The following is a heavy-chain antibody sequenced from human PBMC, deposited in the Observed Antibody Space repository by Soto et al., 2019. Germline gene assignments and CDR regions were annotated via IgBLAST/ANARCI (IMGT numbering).Heavy chain of an antibody. V-gene: IGHV1-2*04. CDR1: GYSFTDYH. CDR2: INPKSGGT. CDR3: ARGDSTDCSNGVCSFFYNHDMDV. J-gene: IGHJ6*02. D-gene: IGHD2-8*01. Sequence: AAVKVSCKASGYSFTDYHIHWVRQAPGQGXEWLGRINPKSGGTSTAQKFQGWVTMTTDTSISTASMELTRLTSDDTAIYYCARGDSTDCSNGVCSFFYNHDMDVWGQGTTVTVSS.